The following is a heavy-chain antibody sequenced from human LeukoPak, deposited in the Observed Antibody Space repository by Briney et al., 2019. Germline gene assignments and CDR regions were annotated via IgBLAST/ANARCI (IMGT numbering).Heavy chain of an antibody. D-gene: IGHD4-23*01. CDR2: IYHSGST. V-gene: IGHV4-39*07. Sequence: MPSETLSLTCTVSGGSISSSSYYWGWIRQPPGKGLEWIGSIYHSGSTYYNPSLKSRVTISVDTSKNQFSLKLSSVTAADTAVYYCARAVGTSRNFFDYWGQGTLVTVSS. J-gene: IGHJ4*02. CDR3: ARAVGTSRNFFDY. CDR1: GGSISSSSYY.